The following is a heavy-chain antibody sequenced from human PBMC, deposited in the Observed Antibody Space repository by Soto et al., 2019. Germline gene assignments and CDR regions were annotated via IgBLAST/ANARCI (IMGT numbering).Heavy chain of an antibody. J-gene: IGHJ5*02. V-gene: IGHV4-34*01. CDR2: INHSGST. CDR3: ARGQSIVVVVAATPLVGWFDP. Sequence: SETLSLTCAVYGGSFSGYYWSWIRQPPGKGLEWIGEINHSGSTNYNPSLKSRVTISVDTSKNQFSLKLSSVTAADTVVYYCARGQSIVVVVAATPLVGWFDPWGQGTLVTVSS. CDR1: GGSFSGYY. D-gene: IGHD2-15*01.